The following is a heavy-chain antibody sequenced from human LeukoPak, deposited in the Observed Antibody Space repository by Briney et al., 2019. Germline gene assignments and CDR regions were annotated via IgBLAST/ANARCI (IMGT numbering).Heavy chain of an antibody. J-gene: IGHJ6*03. V-gene: IGHV1-69*13. CDR1: GGTFSSYA. D-gene: IGHD6-6*01. CDR3: ASFGGLAARSYYYYMDV. CDR2: IIPIFGTA. Sequence: SVKVSCKASGGTFSSYAISWVRQAPGQGLEWMGGIIPIFGTANYAQKFQGRVTITADESTSTAYMELSSLRSEDTAVYYCASFGGLAARSYYYYMDVWGKGTTVTVSS.